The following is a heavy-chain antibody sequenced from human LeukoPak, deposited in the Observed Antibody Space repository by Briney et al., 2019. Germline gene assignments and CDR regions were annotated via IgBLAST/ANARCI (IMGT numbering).Heavy chain of an antibody. J-gene: IGHJ4*02. Sequence: SETLSLTCTVSGGSMNNRDYYWSWIRQPPGKGLEWIGYIYHSGSTYYNPSLKSRVTISVDRSKNQFSLKLSSVTAADTAVYYCARFGSGSYDYWGQGTLVTVSS. CDR1: GGSMNNRDYY. V-gene: IGHV4-30-2*01. CDR2: IYHSGST. D-gene: IGHD3-10*01. CDR3: ARFGSGSYDY.